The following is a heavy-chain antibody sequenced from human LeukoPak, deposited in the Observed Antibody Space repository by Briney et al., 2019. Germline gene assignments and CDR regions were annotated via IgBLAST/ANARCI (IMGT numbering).Heavy chain of an antibody. J-gene: IGHJ4*02. V-gene: IGHV4-59*12. Sequence: SETLSLTCTVSGGSISSYYWSWIRQPPGKGLEWIGSVYYTGASYYNPSLKSRVTISIDTSKNHFSLNLTSVTAADTAVYYCARGAPPQNWGQGALVTVSS. CDR3: ARGAPPQN. CDR2: VYYTGAS. CDR1: GGSISSYY.